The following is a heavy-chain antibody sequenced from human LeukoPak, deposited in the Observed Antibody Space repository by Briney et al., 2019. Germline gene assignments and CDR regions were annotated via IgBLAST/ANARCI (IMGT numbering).Heavy chain of an antibody. Sequence: GGSLRLSCTASGFTFGDYAMSWVRQAPGKGLEWVGFIRSKTYGGTTEYAASVKGRFTISRDDSKSIAYLQMNSLKTEGTAVDYCTRVGYSYGPYYFDYWGQGTLVTVSS. J-gene: IGHJ4*02. CDR2: IRSKTYGGTT. CDR1: GFTFGDYA. V-gene: IGHV3-49*04. D-gene: IGHD5-18*01. CDR3: TRVGYSYGPYYFDY.